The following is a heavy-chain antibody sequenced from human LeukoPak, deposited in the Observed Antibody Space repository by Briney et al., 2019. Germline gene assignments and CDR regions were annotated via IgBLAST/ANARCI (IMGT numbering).Heavy chain of an antibody. J-gene: IGHJ3*02. CDR3: ARRGGDFWSGYYTGLAFDI. D-gene: IGHD3-3*01. CDR1: GYTFTGYY. Sequence: ASVKVSSKASGYTFTGYYMHWVRQAPGQGLEWMGWINPNSGGTNYVQKFQGRVTMTRETTLSTAYMELSRLRSDDTDGYYCARRGGDFWSGYYTGLAFDIWGQGTMVTVSS. V-gene: IGHV1-2*02. CDR2: INPNSGGT.